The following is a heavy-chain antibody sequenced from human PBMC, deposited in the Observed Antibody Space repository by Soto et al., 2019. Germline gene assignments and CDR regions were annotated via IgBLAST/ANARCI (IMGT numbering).Heavy chain of an antibody. D-gene: IGHD3-10*01. J-gene: IGHJ4*02. Sequence: VQLLESGGGLVQPGGSLRLSCAASGFTFSSYAMSWVRQAPGKGLEWVSAISGSGGSTYYADSVKGRFTISRDNSKNTLYLQMNSLRAEDTAVYYCAKDAVLLWFGGGGYFDYWGQGTLVTVSS. CDR3: AKDAVLLWFGGGGYFDY. CDR2: ISGSGGST. V-gene: IGHV3-23*01. CDR1: GFTFSSYA.